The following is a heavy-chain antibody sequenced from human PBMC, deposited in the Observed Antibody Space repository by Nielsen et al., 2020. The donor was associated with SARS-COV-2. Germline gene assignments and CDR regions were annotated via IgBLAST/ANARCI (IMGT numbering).Heavy chain of an antibody. CDR2: IYSGGRT. CDR3: AREVIAGPQVDY. Sequence: GESLKISCAASGFTVSSTYMSWVRQAPGKGLEWVSIIYSGGRTYYADSVKGRFTISRDNAKNSLYLQMNSLRAEDTAVYYCAREVIAGPQVDYWGQGTLVTVSS. V-gene: IGHV3-53*01. J-gene: IGHJ4*02. D-gene: IGHD6-13*01. CDR1: GFTVSSTY.